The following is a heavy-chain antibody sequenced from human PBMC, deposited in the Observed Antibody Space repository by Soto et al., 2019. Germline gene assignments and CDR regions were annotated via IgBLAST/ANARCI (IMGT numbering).Heavy chain of an antibody. Sequence: QVQLIQSEAEVKKPGSSVRVSCTASGGIFGSHGFSWVRQAPGQRLEWVGGFIPIFRTLTYTEKFQARVRIAADESTNTVYLDLSSLTSEDMAVYYCVRDRRIYYSDPHDEFVASDYEVWGQGTMVSVSS. D-gene: IGHD3-22*01. CDR2: FIPIFRTL. CDR3: VRDRRIYYSDPHDEFVASDYEV. CDR1: GGIFGSHG. V-gene: IGHV1-69*01. J-gene: IGHJ3*01.